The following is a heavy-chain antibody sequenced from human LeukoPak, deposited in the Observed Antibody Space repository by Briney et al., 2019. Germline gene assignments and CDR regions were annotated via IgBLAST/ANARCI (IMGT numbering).Heavy chain of an antibody. Sequence: SETLSLTCAVYGGSLSGYYWSWIRQPPGKGLEWIGEINHSGSTNYNLSLKSRVTIPVDTSKNQFSLKLSSVTAADTAVYYCSRGVTDPNWGQGTLVTVSS. J-gene: IGHJ4*02. CDR1: GGSLSGYY. CDR2: INHSGST. D-gene: IGHD3-16*01. V-gene: IGHV4-34*01. CDR3: SRGVTDPN.